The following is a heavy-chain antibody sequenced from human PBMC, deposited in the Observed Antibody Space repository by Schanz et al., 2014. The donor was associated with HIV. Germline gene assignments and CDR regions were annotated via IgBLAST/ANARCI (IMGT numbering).Heavy chain of an antibody. CDR1: GFAFNNYA. J-gene: IGHJ5*01. V-gene: IGHV3-23*01. Sequence: EVQLLESGGGFVQPGGSLRLSCAASGFAFNNYAMTWVRQAPGKGLEWVSSISESGGRTYYADSVNRRFTISRDNSKNTLYLQMNSLRAEDTAVYYCVRGLLFQGFFDSWGQGALVTVSS. CDR3: VRGLLFQGFFDS. D-gene: IGHD3-10*01. CDR2: ISESGGRT.